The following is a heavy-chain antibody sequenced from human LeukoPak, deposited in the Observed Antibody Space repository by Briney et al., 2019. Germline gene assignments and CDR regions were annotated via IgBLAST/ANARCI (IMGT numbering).Heavy chain of an antibody. V-gene: IGHV4-34*01. CDR1: GGSFSGYY. Sequence: PSETLSLTCAVYGGSFSGYYWSWIRQPPGKGLEWNGEINHSGSTNYNPSLKSRVTISVDTSKNQFSLKLSSVTAADTAVYYCARGVIITSWFDPWGQGTLVTVSS. CDR3: ARGVIITSWFDP. J-gene: IGHJ5*02. D-gene: IGHD3-10*01. CDR2: INHSGST.